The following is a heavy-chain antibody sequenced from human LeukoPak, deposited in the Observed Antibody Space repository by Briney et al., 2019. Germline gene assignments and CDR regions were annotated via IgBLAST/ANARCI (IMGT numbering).Heavy chain of an antibody. J-gene: IGHJ3*01. CDR1: GGSINNYY. D-gene: IGHD3-10*01. CDR2: INPSGST. V-gene: IGHV4-4*07. Sequence: SETLSLTCTVSGGSINNYYWSWIRQPAGKGLEWIGRINPSGSTKNNPSLKSRATMSLDTRKNQLSLNLGSVTAADTAVYYCARASYYESRNNIAFDLWGRGTMVTVSS. CDR3: ARASYYESRNNIAFDL.